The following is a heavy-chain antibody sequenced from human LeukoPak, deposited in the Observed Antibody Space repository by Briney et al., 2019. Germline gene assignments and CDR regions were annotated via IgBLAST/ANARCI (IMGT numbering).Heavy chain of an antibody. Sequence: ASVKVSCKASGYTFTSYYMHWVRQAPGQGLEWMGIINPSGGSTSYAQKFQGRVTITADESTSTAYMELSSLRSEDTAVYYCAREAAAGTQLDYWGQGTLVTVSS. J-gene: IGHJ4*02. CDR1: GYTFTSYY. D-gene: IGHD6-13*01. CDR3: AREAAAGTQLDY. V-gene: IGHV1-46*01. CDR2: INPSGGST.